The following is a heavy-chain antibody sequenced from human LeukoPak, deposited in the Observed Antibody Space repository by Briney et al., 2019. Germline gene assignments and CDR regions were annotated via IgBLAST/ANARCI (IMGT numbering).Heavy chain of an antibody. Sequence: GGSLRLSCAASGFTFSSYVMHWVRQAPGKGLEWVAFIRYDGSNKYYADSVKGRFTISRDNSKNTLYLQMNSLRAEDTAVYYCAKTMIKMGATTQRLDYWGQGTLVTVSS. J-gene: IGHJ4*02. D-gene: IGHD1-26*01. CDR2: IRYDGSNK. CDR1: GFTFSSYV. V-gene: IGHV3-30*02. CDR3: AKTMIKMGATTQRLDY.